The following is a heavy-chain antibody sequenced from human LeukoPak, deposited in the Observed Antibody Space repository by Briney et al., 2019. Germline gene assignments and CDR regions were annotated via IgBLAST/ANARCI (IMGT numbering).Heavy chain of an antibody. CDR2: MNPNSGNT. CDR3: ARIRGYSYGYILGY. J-gene: IGHJ4*02. V-gene: IGHV1-8*01. Sequence: ASVKVSCKASRYTFTSYDINWVRQATGQGLEWMGWMNPNSGNTGYAQKFQGRVTMTRNTSISTAYMELSRLRSEDTAVYYCARIRGYSYGYILGYWGQGTLVTVSS. D-gene: IGHD5-18*01. CDR1: RYTFTSYD.